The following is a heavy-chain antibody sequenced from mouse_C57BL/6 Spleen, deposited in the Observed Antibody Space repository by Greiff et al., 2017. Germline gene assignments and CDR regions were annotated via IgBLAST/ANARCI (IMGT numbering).Heavy chain of an antibody. Sequence: EVQLVESGGGLVQPGGSMKLSCVASGFTFSNYWMNWVRQSPEKGLEWVAQIRLKSDNYATHYAESVKGRFTISRDDSKSSVYLQMNNLRAEDTGIYYCTLANWDEGWFAYWGQGTLVTVSA. V-gene: IGHV6-3*01. CDR1: GFTFSNYW. D-gene: IGHD4-1*01. CDR3: TLANWDEGWFAY. CDR2: IRLKSDNYAT. J-gene: IGHJ3*01.